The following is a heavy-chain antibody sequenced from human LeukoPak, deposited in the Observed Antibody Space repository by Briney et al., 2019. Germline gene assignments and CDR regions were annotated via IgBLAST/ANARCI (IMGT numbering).Heavy chain of an antibody. CDR1: VFALSTYA. Sequence: PGGSLRLSCAASVFALSTYAINWVRQAPGQGLEWVSSISTMSNYISYGDSVKGRFTISRDNAKNSVYLQMNSLRAEDTAVYYCAECNIWSKYFFDYWGQGTLVTVSS. CDR3: AECNIWSKYFFDY. V-gene: IGHV3-21*04. D-gene: IGHD2-8*02. J-gene: IGHJ4*02. CDR2: ISTMSNYI.